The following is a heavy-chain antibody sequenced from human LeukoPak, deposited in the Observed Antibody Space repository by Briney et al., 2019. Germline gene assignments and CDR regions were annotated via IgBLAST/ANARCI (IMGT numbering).Heavy chain of an antibody. V-gene: IGHV1-18*01. D-gene: IGHD2-2*01. Sequence: ASVTVSFTASGYTFSIYGISWVRQAPGQGLEWMGWISAYNGNTNYAQKLHGRVTMTTDTSTSTAYMELRSLRSDDTAVYYCARDGSFRCSSTSCYSGHYYYGMDVWGQGTTVTVSS. CDR2: ISAYNGNT. J-gene: IGHJ6*02. CDR1: GYTFSIYG. CDR3: ARDGSFRCSSTSCYSGHYYYGMDV.